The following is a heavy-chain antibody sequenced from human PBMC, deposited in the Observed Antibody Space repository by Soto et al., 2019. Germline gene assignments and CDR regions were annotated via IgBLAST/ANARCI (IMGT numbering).Heavy chain of an antibody. V-gene: IGHV4-30-4*01. CDR1: GGSISSGDYY. Sequence: NPXGTLTLTCTVSGGSISSGDYYWSWIRQPPGKGLEWIGYIYYSGSTYYNPSLKSRVTISVDTSKNQFSLKLSSVTAADTAVYYCARDGSNWFDPWGQGTLVTVSS. D-gene: IGHD2-2*03. J-gene: IGHJ5*02. CDR3: ARDGSNWFDP. CDR2: IYYSGST.